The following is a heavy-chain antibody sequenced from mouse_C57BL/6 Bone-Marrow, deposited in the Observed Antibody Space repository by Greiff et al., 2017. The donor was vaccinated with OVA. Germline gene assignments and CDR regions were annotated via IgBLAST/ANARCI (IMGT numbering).Heavy chain of an antibody. J-gene: IGHJ3*01. V-gene: IGHV1-82*01. Sequence: QVQLKESGPELVKPGASVKISCKASGYAFSSSWMNWVKQRPGKGLEWIGRIYPGDGDTNYNGKFKGKATLTADKSSSTAYMQLSSLTSEDSAVYFCASYYGNPAWFAYWGQGTLVTVSA. CDR1: GYAFSSSW. D-gene: IGHD2-1*01. CDR2: IYPGDGDT. CDR3: ASYYGNPAWFAY.